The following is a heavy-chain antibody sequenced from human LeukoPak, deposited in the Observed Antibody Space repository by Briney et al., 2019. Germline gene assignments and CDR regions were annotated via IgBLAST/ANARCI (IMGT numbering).Heavy chain of an antibody. CDR1: GFTFSSYS. D-gene: IGHD1-1*01. CDR2: ISGSGGST. V-gene: IGHV3-23*01. Sequence: GGSLRLSCAASGFTFSSYSMNWVRQAPGKGLEWVSAISGSGGSTYYADSVKGRFTISRDNSKNTLYLQMNSLRAEDTAVYYCAKVSELERPLHYYGMDVWGQGTTVTVSS. J-gene: IGHJ6*02. CDR3: AKVSELERPLHYYGMDV.